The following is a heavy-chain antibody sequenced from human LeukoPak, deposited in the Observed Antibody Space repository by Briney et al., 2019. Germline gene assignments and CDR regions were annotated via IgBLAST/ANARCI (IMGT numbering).Heavy chain of an antibody. Sequence: GASVKVSCKASGYTFTSYDINWVRQATGRGLEWMGWMNPNSGNTGYAQKFQGRVTITRNTSISTAYMELSSLRSEDTAVYYCARSAESSSWVEFDYWGQGTLVTVSS. D-gene: IGHD6-13*01. V-gene: IGHV1-8*03. CDR2: MNPNSGNT. CDR3: ARSAESSSWVEFDY. J-gene: IGHJ4*02. CDR1: GYTFTSYD.